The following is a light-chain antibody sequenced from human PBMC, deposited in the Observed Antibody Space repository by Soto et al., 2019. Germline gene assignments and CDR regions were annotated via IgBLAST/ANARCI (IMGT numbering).Light chain of an antibody. Sequence: DIQLTQSPSFLSASVGDRVTITCRASQGISSYLAWFQQKPGKAPKLLIYAASTLQSGVPSRFSGSGSGREFTLTISSLQPEDFATYYVQQLNSYLGTFGQGTKLEIK. J-gene: IGKJ2*02. CDR3: QQLNSYLGT. CDR1: QGISSY. V-gene: IGKV1-9*01. CDR2: AAS.